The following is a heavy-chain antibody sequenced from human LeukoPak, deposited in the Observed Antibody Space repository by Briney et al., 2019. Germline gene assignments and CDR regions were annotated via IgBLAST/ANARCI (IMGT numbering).Heavy chain of an antibody. J-gene: IGHJ4*02. CDR1: GYSISSGYS. D-gene: IGHD3-3*01. Sequence: SETLSLTCAVSGYSISSGYSWDWIRQSPGKGLEWIGNIYSSGSTCYNPSLKSRVTISVDTSKNQFSLSLNSVTAADTAVYYCARRKTLFWYFDYWGQGTLVTVSS. CDR2: IYSSGST. V-gene: IGHV4-38-2*01. CDR3: ARRKTLFWYFDY.